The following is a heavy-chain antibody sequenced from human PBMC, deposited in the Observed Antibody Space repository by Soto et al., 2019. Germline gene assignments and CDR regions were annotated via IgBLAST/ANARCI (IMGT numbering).Heavy chain of an antibody. J-gene: IGHJ4*02. CDR2: ISWNSGSI. CDR3: AKDMGIAAAEMQFDY. Sequence: GGSLRLSCAASGFTFDDFAMHWVRQAPGKGLEWVSGISWNSGSIGYADSVKGRFTISRDNAKNSLYLQMNSLRAEDTALYYCAKDMGIAAAEMQFDYWGQGTLVTVSS. V-gene: IGHV3-9*01. D-gene: IGHD6-13*01. CDR1: GFTFDDFA.